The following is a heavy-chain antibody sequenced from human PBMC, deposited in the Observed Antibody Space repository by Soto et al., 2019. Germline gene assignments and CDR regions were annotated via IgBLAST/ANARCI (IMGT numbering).Heavy chain of an antibody. D-gene: IGHD6-13*01. V-gene: IGHV4-59*01. J-gene: IGHJ5*02. CDR2: IYYSGST. Sequence: SETLSLTCTVSDGSISSYYGSWIRQPPGKGLEWIGYIYYSGSTNYNPSLKSRVTISVDTSKNQFSLKLSSVTAADTAVYYCAAAAAKYNWFDPWGQGTLVTVSS. CDR1: DGSISSYY. CDR3: AAAAAKYNWFDP.